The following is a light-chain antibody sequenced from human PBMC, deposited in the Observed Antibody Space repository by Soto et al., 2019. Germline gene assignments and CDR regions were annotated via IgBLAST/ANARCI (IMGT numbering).Light chain of an antibody. CDR2: AAS. CDR3: QQYDNYPLT. V-gene: IGKV1-39*01. CDR1: QSISSY. Sequence: DIQMAESPSSLSAAVGDGVTITCRASQSISSYLNWYQQKPGKAPKLLIYAASSLESGVPSRFSGSGSGTEFTLTISNLQPDDFATYYCQQYDNYPLTFGGGTKVDIK. J-gene: IGKJ4*01.